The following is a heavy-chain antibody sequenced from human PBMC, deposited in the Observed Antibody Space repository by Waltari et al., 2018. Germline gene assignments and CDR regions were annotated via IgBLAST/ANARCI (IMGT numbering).Heavy chain of an antibody. J-gene: IGHJ4*02. CDR3: AKDGGYNFY. D-gene: IGHD3-22*01. Sequence: QVQLVESGGGVVQPGGSLRLSCAASGFTFSSYGMHWVRQAPGKGLGWVAFIRYDGSNKYDADSVKGRFTISRDNSKNTLYLQMNSLRAEDTAVYYCAKDGGYNFYWGQGTLVTVSS. CDR1: GFTFSSYG. V-gene: IGHV3-30*02. CDR2: IRYDGSNK.